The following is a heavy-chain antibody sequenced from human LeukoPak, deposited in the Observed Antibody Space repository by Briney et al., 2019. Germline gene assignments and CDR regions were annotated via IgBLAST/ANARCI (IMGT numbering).Heavy chain of an antibody. Sequence: SETLSLTCTVSGGSIATYYWSWIRQPPGKGLEWIGYIYYNGHTDYNPSLKSRVTISVHTSKNQFSLKLSSVTAADTAVYYCARDRHWTNDWVFDYWGQGTLVTVSS. V-gene: IGHV4-59*01. CDR2: IYYNGHT. CDR3: ARDRHWTNDWVFDY. J-gene: IGHJ4*02. CDR1: GGSIATYY. D-gene: IGHD1/OR15-1a*01.